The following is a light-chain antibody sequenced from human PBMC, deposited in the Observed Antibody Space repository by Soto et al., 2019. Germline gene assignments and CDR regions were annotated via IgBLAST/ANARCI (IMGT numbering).Light chain of an antibody. Sequence: DIQITQSPSTLPASVGDRVTITCRASQSISSWLAWYQQKPGKAPKLLIYKASSLESGVPSRFSGSGSGTEFTLTISSLQPDDFATYYCQQYHIYSRTFGQGTKVDIK. V-gene: IGKV1-5*03. J-gene: IGKJ1*01. CDR2: KAS. CDR3: QQYHIYSRT. CDR1: QSISSW.